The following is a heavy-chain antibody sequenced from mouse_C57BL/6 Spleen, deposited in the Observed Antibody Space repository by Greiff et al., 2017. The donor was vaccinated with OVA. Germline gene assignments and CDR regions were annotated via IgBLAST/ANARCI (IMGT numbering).Heavy chain of an antibody. CDR1: GYSITSGYY. D-gene: IGHD2-4*01. CDR3: AREGYYDYGGY. V-gene: IGHV3-6*01. Sequence: EVKLMESGPGLVKPSQSLSLTCSVPGYSITSGYYWNWIRQFPGNKLEWMGYISYDGSNNYNPSLKNRNSITRDTSKNQFFLKLNSVTTEDTATYYCAREGYYDYGGYWGQGTTLTVSS. CDR2: ISYDGSN. J-gene: IGHJ2*01.